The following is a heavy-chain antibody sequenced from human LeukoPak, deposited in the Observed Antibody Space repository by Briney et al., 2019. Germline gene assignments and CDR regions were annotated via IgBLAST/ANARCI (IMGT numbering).Heavy chain of an antibody. D-gene: IGHD6-19*01. Sequence: ASVKVSCKASGYTFRNYAFAWVRQAPGQGLEWMGWINTSNGNTNYAQNFRGRVTMTTATSTSTAYMELRSLTSNDTAVYFCARESGSGQLDYWGQGALVTISS. V-gene: IGHV1-18*01. CDR2: INTSNGNT. CDR3: ARESGSGQLDY. J-gene: IGHJ4*02. CDR1: GYTFRNYA.